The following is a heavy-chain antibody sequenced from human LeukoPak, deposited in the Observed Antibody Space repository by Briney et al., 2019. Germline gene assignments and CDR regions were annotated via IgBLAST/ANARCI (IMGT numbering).Heavy chain of an antibody. CDR1: GGSMTSNNYY. Sequence: SETLSLTCTVSGGSMTSNNYYWGWIRQLPGKGLEWIGNIYSSGGTYSNPSLKTRVSISMDSSRTQLSLNLASVTAADTAVYYCALCPRGVPNFDYWGQGILVTVSS. CDR3: ALCPRGVPNFDY. D-gene: IGHD2-21*01. CDR2: IYSSGGT. J-gene: IGHJ4*01. V-gene: IGHV4-39*07.